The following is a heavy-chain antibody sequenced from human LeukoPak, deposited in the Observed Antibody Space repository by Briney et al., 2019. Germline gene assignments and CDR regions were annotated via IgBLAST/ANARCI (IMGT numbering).Heavy chain of an antibody. Sequence: GGSLRLSCAASGFTFSSSSMSWVRQPPGKGLEWVSAIDNSGTYTHSADSVKGRFTISRDNSNNMLYLQMNSLRDEDTVLYYCAKGDRNSGWSAWGQGTLVTVSS. CDR3: AKGDRNSGWSA. CDR1: GFTFSSSS. CDR2: IDNSGTYT. V-gene: IGHV3-23*05. J-gene: IGHJ4*02. D-gene: IGHD6-19*01.